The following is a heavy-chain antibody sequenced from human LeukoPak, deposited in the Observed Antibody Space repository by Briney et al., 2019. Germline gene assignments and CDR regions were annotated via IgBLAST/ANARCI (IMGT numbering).Heavy chain of an antibody. D-gene: IGHD3-10*02. CDR1: GFTFSSYA. CDR3: AELGITMIGGV. CDR2: ISGSGSTI. J-gene: IGHJ6*04. V-gene: IGHV3-23*01. Sequence: PGGSLRLSCAASGFTFSSYAMSWVRQAPGKRLEWVSAISGSGSTIYYADSVKGRFTISRDNAKNSLYLQMNSLRAEDTAVYYCAELGITMIGGVWGKGTTVTISS.